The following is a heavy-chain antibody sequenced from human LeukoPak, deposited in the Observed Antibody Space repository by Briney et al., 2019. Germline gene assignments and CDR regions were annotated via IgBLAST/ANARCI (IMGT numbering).Heavy chain of an antibody. J-gene: IGHJ6*03. V-gene: IGHV1-8*01. CDR1: GYTFTSYD. D-gene: IGHD6-13*01. CDR3: ARGQLVRQPLLSSYYYYYMDV. Sequence: ASVKVSCKASGYTFTSYDINWVRQATGQGLEWMGWMNPNSGNTGYAQKFQGRVTMTRNTSISTAYMELSSLRSEDTAVYYCARGQLVRQPLLSSYYYYYMDVWGKGTTVTVSS. CDR2: MNPNSGNT.